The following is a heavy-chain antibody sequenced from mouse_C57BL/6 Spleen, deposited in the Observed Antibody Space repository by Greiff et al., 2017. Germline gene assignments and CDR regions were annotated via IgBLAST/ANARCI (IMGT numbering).Heavy chain of an antibody. CDR1: GFTFSDFY. CDR2: SRNKATDYTT. J-gene: IGHJ1*03. CDR3: ARDAWWGYFDV. V-gene: IGHV7-1*01. D-gene: IGHD1-1*02. Sequence: EVQGVEPGGGLVQSGRSLRLSCATSGFTFSDFYMEWVRQAPGKGLEWIAASRNKATDYTTEYSASVKGRFIVARDTSQSILYLQMNALRAEDTAIYYCARDAWWGYFDVWGTGATVTVAS.